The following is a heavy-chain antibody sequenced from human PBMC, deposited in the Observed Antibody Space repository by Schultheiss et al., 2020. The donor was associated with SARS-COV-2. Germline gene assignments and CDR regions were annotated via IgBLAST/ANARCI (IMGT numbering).Heavy chain of an antibody. D-gene: IGHD4-11*01. J-gene: IGHJ4*02. CDR2: IYHSGST. V-gene: IGHV4-34*01. Sequence: SETLSLTCAVYGGSFSGYYWSWIRQPPGKGLEWIGSIYHSGSTNYNPSLKSRVTISVDTSKNQFSLKLSSVTAADTAVYYCARGGLPGKPNDYWGQGTLVTVSS. CDR3: ARGGLPGKPNDY. CDR1: GGSFSGYY.